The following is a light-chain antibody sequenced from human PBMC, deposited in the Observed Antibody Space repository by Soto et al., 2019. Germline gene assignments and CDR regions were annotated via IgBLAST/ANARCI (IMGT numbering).Light chain of an antibody. V-gene: IGKV1-5*03. J-gene: IGKJ5*01. CDR1: QSISSW. CDR2: KAS. Sequence: DIQMTQSPSTLSASVGDRATITCRASQSISSWLAWYQQKPGKAPKLLIYKASSLKSGAPSRFSGSGCGTDFTPTISRLQPEDFATYYYQQTYTTPITFGQGTRLEIK. CDR3: QQTYTTPIT.